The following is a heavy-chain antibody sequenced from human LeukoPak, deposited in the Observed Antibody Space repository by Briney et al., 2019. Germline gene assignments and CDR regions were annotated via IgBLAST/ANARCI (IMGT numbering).Heavy chain of an antibody. V-gene: IGHV4-59*01. CDR3: ARTMIRGLCPFDF. CDR1: GDSISSYY. D-gene: IGHD3-10*01. Sequence: PSETLSLTCSVSGDSISSYYWHWIRQPPGKGLEWIGYIYNSGSTNYNPSLKSRVTISVDTSKNQFSLRLSSVTAADTAVYYCARTMIRGLCPFDFWGQGTLDTVSS. CDR2: IYNSGST. J-gene: IGHJ4*02.